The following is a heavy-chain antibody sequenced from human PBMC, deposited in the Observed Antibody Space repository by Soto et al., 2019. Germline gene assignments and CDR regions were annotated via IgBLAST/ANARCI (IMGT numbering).Heavy chain of an antibody. CDR1: GGSIGSGDYY. D-gene: IGHD3-10*01. CDR2: ISYIGST. V-gene: IGHV4-30-4*01. CDR3: ARDYYASGSLFY. Sequence: PSETLSLTCTVSGGSIGSGDYYWGWIRQPPGKGLEWVGYISYIGSTYYNPSLQSRVTMSVDTSKKQFSLKLSSVTAADTAVYYCARDYYASGSLFYWGQGTLVTVSS. J-gene: IGHJ4*02.